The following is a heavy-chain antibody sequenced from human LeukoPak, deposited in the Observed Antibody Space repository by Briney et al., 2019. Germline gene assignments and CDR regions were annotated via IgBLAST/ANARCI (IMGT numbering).Heavy chain of an antibody. CDR1: GGSISSGSYY. J-gene: IGHJ4*02. CDR3: ARDQSGRFDY. Sequence: SQTLSLTCTVSGGSISSGSYYWSWIRQPAGKGLEWIGRIYTSGSTNYNPSLKSRVTISVDTSKNQFSLKLSSVTAADTAVYYCARDQSGRFDYWGQGTLVTVSS. CDR2: IYTSGST. D-gene: IGHD1-26*01. V-gene: IGHV4-61*02.